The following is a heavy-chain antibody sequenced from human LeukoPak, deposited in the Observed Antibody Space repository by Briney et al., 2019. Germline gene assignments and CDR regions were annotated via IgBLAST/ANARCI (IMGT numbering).Heavy chain of an antibody. J-gene: IGHJ1*01. CDR2: IYHSGRT. Sequence: SETLSLTCAVSGDYISSSSYYWGWIRQSPGTGLEWIGDIYHSGRTYYDPSLKSRVAISIDTSKNQFSLRLRSMTAADTAVFYCARRRYYDSTGYFEWGRGTLVTVSS. CDR1: GDYISSSSYY. CDR3: ARRRYYDSTGYFE. V-gene: IGHV4-39*01. D-gene: IGHD3-22*01.